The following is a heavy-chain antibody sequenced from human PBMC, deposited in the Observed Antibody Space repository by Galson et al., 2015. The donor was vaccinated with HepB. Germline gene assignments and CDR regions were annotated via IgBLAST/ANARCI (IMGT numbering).Heavy chain of an antibody. CDR3: AGWGGGYDSSGYYYFDY. J-gene: IGHJ4*02. CDR2: ISSNGGST. D-gene: IGHD3-22*01. V-gene: IGHV3-64*01. CDR1: GFTFSSYA. Sequence: SLRLSCAASGFTFSSYAMHWVRQAPGKGLEYVSAISSNGGSTYYANSVKGRFTISRDNSKNTLYLQMGSLRAEDMAVYYCAGWGGGYDSSGYYYFDYWGQGTLVTVSS.